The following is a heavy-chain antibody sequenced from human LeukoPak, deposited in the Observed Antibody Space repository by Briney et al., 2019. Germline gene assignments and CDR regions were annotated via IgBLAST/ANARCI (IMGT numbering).Heavy chain of an antibody. V-gene: IGHV3-33*06. CDR1: GFTFSSYG. CDR2: IWYVGSNK. CDR3: AKDIRNDILTGYSGDYYMDV. J-gene: IGHJ6*03. Sequence: PGESLRLSCAVSGFTFSSYGMHWVRQAPGKGLEWVAVIWYVGSNKYYADSVKGRFTISRDNSKNTLYLQMNSLRAEDTAVYYCAKDIRNDILTGYSGDYYMDVWGKGTTVTVSS. D-gene: IGHD3-9*01.